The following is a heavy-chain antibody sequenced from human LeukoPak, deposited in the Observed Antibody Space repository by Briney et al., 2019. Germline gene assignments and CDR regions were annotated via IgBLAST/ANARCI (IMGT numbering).Heavy chain of an antibody. CDR2: IYISGIT. CDR1: GFTFSSYA. Sequence: PGGSLRLSCAASGFTFSSYAMSWVRQAPGKGLEWVSLIYISGITKYADSVQGRFLISRDNFKDTLYLQMNNLRVEDTAVYYCAKRSPPYWGQGTLVSVSS. V-gene: IGHV3-23*05. J-gene: IGHJ4*02. CDR3: AKRSPPY. D-gene: IGHD3-10*01.